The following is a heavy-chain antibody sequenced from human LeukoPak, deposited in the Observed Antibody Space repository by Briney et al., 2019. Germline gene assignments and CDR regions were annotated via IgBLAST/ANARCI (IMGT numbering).Heavy chain of an antibody. CDR2: INHSGST. CDR1: GGSFSGYY. CDR3: ARGSRRWLQFGAFDI. D-gene: IGHD5-24*01. V-gene: IGHV4-34*01. Sequence: PSETLSLTCAVYGGSFSGYYWSWIRQPPGKGLEWVGEINHSGSTNYNPSLKSRVTISVDTSKNQFSLKLSSVTAADTAVYYCARGSRRWLQFGAFDIWAQGTMVTVSS. J-gene: IGHJ3*02.